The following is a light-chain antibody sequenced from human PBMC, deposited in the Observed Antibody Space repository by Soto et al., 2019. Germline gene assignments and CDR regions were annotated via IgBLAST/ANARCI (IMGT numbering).Light chain of an antibody. CDR3: QQVYGHPPA. CDR2: GAS. V-gene: IGKV1-9*01. Sequence: DIQLTQSPSFLSASVGARVTITCPASQGIRHYLAWYQQKPGKAPSLLMYGASTLQSGVPSRFSGSGSGTEFTLTISSLQPEDVATYFCQQVYGHPPAFGPGTRLEIK. J-gene: IGKJ5*01. CDR1: QGIRHY.